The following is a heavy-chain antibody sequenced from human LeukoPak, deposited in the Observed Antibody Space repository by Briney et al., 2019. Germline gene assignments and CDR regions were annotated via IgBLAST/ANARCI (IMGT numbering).Heavy chain of an antibody. V-gene: IGHV1-2*06. CDR2: INPNSGNT. CDR1: GYTFTGYY. Sequence: ASVKVSCKASGYTFTGYYMHWVRQAPGQGLEWMGRINPNSGNTNYAQKLQGRVTMTTDTSTSTAYMELRSLRSDDTAVYYCASKSVADFDYWGQGTLVTVSS. D-gene: IGHD2-21*01. J-gene: IGHJ4*02. CDR3: ASKSVADFDY.